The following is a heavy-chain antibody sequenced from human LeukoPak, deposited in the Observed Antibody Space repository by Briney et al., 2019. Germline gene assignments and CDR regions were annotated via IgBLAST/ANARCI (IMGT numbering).Heavy chain of an antibody. CDR2: ISAYNGNT. D-gene: IGHD2-2*01. CDR1: GYTFTSYG. Sequence: GASVKVSCKASGYTFTSYGISWVRQAPGQGLEWMGWISAYNGNTNYAQKFQGRVTITADKSTSTAYMELSSLRSEDTAVYYCARTYQPEGMDVWGQGTTVTVSS. J-gene: IGHJ6*02. V-gene: IGHV1-18*01. CDR3: ARTYQPEGMDV.